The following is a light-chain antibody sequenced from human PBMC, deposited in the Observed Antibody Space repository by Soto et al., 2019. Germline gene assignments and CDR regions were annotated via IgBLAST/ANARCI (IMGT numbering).Light chain of an antibody. CDR2: GTS. Sequence: ENVLSQSPGTLSLSPGERATLSCRASQTIGSSYLAWYQQKPGHAPRLIIYGTSIRATGIPERFSGSGSGTDFTLTISRLEPEDFAVYYCQGFGSSWLTFGQGTKVDIK. CDR1: QTIGSSY. J-gene: IGKJ1*01. V-gene: IGKV3-20*01. CDR3: QGFGSSWLT.